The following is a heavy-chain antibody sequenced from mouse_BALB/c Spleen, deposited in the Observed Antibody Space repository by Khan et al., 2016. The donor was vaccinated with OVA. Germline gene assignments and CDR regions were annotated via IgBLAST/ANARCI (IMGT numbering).Heavy chain of an antibody. V-gene: IGHV1-7*01. D-gene: IGHD1-1*01. CDR3: ARDYERFAY. Sequence: QVQLQQSGAELAKPGASVKMSCKASGYTFTSYWMHWIKQRPGQGLEWIGYINPITVYTEYNQKFKDKATLTADKSSSTAYMQLSSLTSEASAVYYCARDYERFAYWGQGTLVTVSA. CDR1: GYTFTSYW. J-gene: IGHJ3*01. CDR2: INPITVYT.